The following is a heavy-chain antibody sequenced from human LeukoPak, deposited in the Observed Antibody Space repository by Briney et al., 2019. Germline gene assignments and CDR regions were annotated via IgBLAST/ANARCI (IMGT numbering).Heavy chain of an antibody. Sequence: SETLSLTCAVYGGSFSGYYWSWIGQPPGKGLEWIGEINHSGSTNYNPSLKSRVTISVDTSKNQFSLKLSSVTAADTAVYYCARVEDSGYDWGYFDYWGQGTLVTVSS. J-gene: IGHJ4*02. V-gene: IGHV4-34*01. CDR1: GGSFSGYY. CDR2: INHSGST. CDR3: ARVEDSGYDWGYFDY. D-gene: IGHD5-12*01.